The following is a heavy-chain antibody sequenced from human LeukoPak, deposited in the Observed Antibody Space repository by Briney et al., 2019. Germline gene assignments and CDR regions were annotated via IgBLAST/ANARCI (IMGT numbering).Heavy chain of an antibody. V-gene: IGHV3-30*04. Sequence: GRSLRLSCAASGFTFSSYAMHWVRQAPGKGLEWVAVISYDGSNKYYADSVKGRFTISKDNSKNTLYLQMNSLRAEDTAVYYCAREGLTNNYYYMDVWGKGTTVTVSS. CDR2: ISYDGSNK. D-gene: IGHD6-19*01. J-gene: IGHJ6*03. CDR1: GFTFSSYA. CDR3: AREGLTNNYYYMDV.